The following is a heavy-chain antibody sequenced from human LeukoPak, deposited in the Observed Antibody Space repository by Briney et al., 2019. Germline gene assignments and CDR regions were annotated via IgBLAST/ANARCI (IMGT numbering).Heavy chain of an antibody. V-gene: IGHV4-34*01. CDR3: ASQVAAHDNWFDP. CDR1: GGSFSGYY. D-gene: IGHD2-15*01. Sequence: SETLSLTCAVYGGSFSGYYWSWIRQPPGKGLEWIGEINHSGSTNYNPSLKSRVTISVDTSKNQFSLKLSSVTAADTAVYYCASQVAAHDNWFDPWGQGTLVTVSS. CDR2: INHSGST. J-gene: IGHJ5*02.